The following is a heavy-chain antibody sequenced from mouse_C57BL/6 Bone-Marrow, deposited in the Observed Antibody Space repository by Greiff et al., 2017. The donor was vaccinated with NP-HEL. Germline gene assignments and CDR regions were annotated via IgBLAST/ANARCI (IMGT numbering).Heavy chain of an antibody. Sequence: DVMLVESGGGLVQPGGSLKLSCAASGFTFSDYYMYWVRQTPEKRLEWVAYISNGGGSTYYPDTVKGRFTISRDNAKNTLYLQMSRLKSEDTAMYYCARRPLGRGAMDYWGQGTSVTVSS. J-gene: IGHJ4*01. CDR2: ISNGGGST. V-gene: IGHV5-12*01. CDR3: ARRPLGRGAMDY. D-gene: IGHD4-1*01. CDR1: GFTFSDYY.